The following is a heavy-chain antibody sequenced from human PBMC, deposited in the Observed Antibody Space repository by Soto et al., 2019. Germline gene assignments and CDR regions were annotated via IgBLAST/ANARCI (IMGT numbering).Heavy chain of an antibody. CDR2: IKQDGSEK. V-gene: IGHV3-7*03. Sequence: EVQLVESGGGLDQPGGSLRLSCAASGFTFSTYSMTWVRQAPGKGLEWVANIKQDGSEKYYVDSVKGRFTISRDNTKKSLYMQMNSLRTQDTAVYYCARGSGWGVSWGQGTLVTVSS. D-gene: IGHD6-19*01. J-gene: IGHJ5*02. CDR1: GFTFSTYS. CDR3: ARGSGWGVS.